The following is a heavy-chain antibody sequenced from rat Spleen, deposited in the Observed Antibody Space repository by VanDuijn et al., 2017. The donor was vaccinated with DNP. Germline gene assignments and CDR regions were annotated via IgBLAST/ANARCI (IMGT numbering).Heavy chain of an antibody. CDR3: ARPWAY. J-gene: IGHJ3*01. CDR1: GFTFSNFY. V-gene: IGHV5-22*01. Sequence: EVQLVESGGGLVQPGRSLKLSCSASGFTFSNFYMAWVRQTPKKGLEWVASITNGGSSTYYGDSVKGRFTMSRDNAKSTLYLQMNSLRSEDTATYYCARPWAYWGQGTLVTVSS. CDR2: ITNGGSST.